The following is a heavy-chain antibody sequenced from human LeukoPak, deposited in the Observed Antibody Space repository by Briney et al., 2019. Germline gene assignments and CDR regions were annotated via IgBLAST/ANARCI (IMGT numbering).Heavy chain of an antibody. CDR1: GFTFSSYW. D-gene: IGHD1-26*01. CDR3: ARAVGGSLVWFDP. J-gene: IGHJ5*02. V-gene: IGHV3-74*01. Sequence: GGSLRLSCAASGFTFSSYWMHWVRQAPGKGLVWVSRINDDGNDAFYADSVKGRFTISRDNAKNTLYLQMSSLRAEDTALYYCARAVGGSLVWFDPWGRGTLVTVSS. CDR2: INDDGNDA.